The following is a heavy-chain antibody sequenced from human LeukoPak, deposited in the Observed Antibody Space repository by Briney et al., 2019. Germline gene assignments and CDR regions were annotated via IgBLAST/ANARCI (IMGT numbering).Heavy chain of an antibody. CDR3: ARRDYAAWFDP. D-gene: IGHD4/OR15-4a*01. CDR1: GDSITSGAFY. Sequence: SETLSLTCNVSGDSITSGAFYWAWIRQSPGKGLEWIGNVYYSGRTQYNPSLRGRVSISMDKTKNQFSLNLNSVSVTDTAIYYCARRDYAAWFDPWGQGTLVTVSS. J-gene: IGHJ5*02. V-gene: IGHV4-39*01. CDR2: VYYSGRT.